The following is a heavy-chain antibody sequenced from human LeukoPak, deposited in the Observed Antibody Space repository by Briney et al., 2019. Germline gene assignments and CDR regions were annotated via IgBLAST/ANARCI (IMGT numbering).Heavy chain of an antibody. Sequence: ASVKVSFKASGYTFTSYYMHWVRQAPGQGLEWMGIINPSGGSTGYAQKFQGRVTMTRDTSTSTVYMELSSLRSEDTAVYYCARALTLRGAFDIWGQGTMVTVSS. CDR3: ARALTLRGAFDI. CDR1: GYTFTSYY. D-gene: IGHD3-9*01. CDR2: INPSGGST. J-gene: IGHJ3*02. V-gene: IGHV1-46*03.